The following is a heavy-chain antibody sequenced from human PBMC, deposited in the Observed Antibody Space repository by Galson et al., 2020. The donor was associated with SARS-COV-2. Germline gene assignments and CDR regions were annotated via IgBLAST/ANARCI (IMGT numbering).Heavy chain of an antibody. J-gene: IGHJ4*02. D-gene: IGHD2-15*01. CDR1: GGSISNYY. CDR3: ARHAAYCTGGSCESDFDY. CDR2: ISYSGHT. V-gene: IGHV4-59*08. Sequence: SETLSLTCTVSGGSISNYYWSWIRQPPRRGLEWIAFISYSGHTNYSPSLKSRVTISVDTYKSQFSPRMTSVTAADTAIYYCARHAAYCTGGSCESDFDYWGQGTLVTVSS.